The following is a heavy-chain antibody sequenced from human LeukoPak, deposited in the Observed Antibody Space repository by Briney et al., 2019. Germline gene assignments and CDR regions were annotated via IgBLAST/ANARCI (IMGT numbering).Heavy chain of an antibody. CDR3: ARSPRYCSGGSCYFLHY. CDR1: GGSLSAYY. CDR2: VNHSGSA. Sequence: SEALSLTCAVYGGSLSAYYWSWIRQPPGKGLEWIGEVNHSGSANYNPSLKSRVTMSVDTSKNQFSLKLSSVTAADTAVYYCARSPRYCSGGSCYFLHYWGQGTLVTVSS. J-gene: IGHJ4*02. V-gene: IGHV4-34*01. D-gene: IGHD2-15*01.